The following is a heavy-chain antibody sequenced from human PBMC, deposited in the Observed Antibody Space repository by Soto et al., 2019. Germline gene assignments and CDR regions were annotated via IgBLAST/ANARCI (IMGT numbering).Heavy chain of an antibody. CDR3: ARDPSSIAAAGLFDY. Sequence: ASVKVSCKASGYTFTSYGISWVRQAPGQGLEWMGWISAYNGNTNYAQKLQGRVTMTTDTSTSTAYMELRSLRSDDTAMYYCARDPSSIAAAGLFDYWGQGTLVTVSS. J-gene: IGHJ4*02. CDR2: ISAYNGNT. D-gene: IGHD6-13*01. V-gene: IGHV1-18*01. CDR1: GYTFTSYG.